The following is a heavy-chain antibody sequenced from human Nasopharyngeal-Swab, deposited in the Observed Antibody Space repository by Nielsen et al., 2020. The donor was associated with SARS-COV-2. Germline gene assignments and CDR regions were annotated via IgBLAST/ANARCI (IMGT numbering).Heavy chain of an antibody. V-gene: IGHV4-59*13. Sequence: PGKGLEWIGFIYYSGTTSYNPSLMSRVTITVDTSKNQFSLDLNSVTAADTAVYYCAGGTYYYYGMDVWGQGITVTVSS. CDR2: IYYSGTT. D-gene: IGHD3-16*01. J-gene: IGHJ6*02. CDR3: AGGTYYYYGMDV.